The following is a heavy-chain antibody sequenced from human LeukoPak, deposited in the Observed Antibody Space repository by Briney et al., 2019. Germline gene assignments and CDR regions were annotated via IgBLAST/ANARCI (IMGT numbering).Heavy chain of an antibody. CDR1: GFTVSSND. Sequence: GGSLRLSCAASGFTVSSNDMSWVRQAPGKGLEWVSLIYSGGSVYYADSVKGRFTISRDNSKNTLYLQMNSLRAEDTAVYYCAKGYGQLLVNNWFDPWGQGTLVTVSS. V-gene: IGHV3-53*05. CDR2: IYSGGSV. CDR3: AKGYGQLLVNNWFDP. J-gene: IGHJ5*02. D-gene: IGHD6-13*01.